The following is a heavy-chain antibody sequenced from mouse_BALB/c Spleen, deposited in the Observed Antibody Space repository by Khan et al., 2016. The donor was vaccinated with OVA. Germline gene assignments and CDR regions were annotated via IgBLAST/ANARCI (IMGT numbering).Heavy chain of an antibody. CDR2: IWGDGST. CDR3: ARDTRYYAMDY. V-gene: IGHV2-6-7*01. J-gene: IGHJ4*01. Sequence: VQLQESGPGLVAPSQSLSITCTVSGFSLTGYGVNWVRQSPGKGLEWLGMIWGDGSTDYNSALKSRLSISKDNSKSQVFLKMNSLQTDDTARYYCARDTRYYAMDYWGQGTSVTVSS. CDR1: GFSLTGYG.